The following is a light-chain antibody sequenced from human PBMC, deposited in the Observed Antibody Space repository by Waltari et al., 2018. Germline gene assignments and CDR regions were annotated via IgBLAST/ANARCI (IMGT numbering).Light chain of an antibody. CDR3: ATWDDSLNGNV. CDR1: SSNLGSNP. J-gene: IGLJ6*01. V-gene: IGLV1-44*01. CDR2: TNN. Sequence: QSVLTQPPSASGTPGQRVTISCSGSSSNLGSNPVNWYQQLPGTAPKLLIYTNNQRPSGVPDRFSGSKSGTSASLAISGLQSEDEAHYYCATWDDSLNGNVFGSGTKVIVL.